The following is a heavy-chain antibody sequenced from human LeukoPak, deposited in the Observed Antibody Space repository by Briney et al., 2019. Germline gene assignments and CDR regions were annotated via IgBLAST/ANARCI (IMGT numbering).Heavy chain of an antibody. CDR1: GFTFSSYS. CDR2: ISSSSSYI. V-gene: IGHV3-21*01. CDR3: ARDANYCGSGRTLDY. Sequence: GGSLRLSCAASGFTFSSYSMNWVRQAPGKGMEWVSSISSSSSYIYYADSVKGRFTISRDNAKNSLYLQMNSLRAEDTAGYYCARDANYCGSGRTLDYWGQGTLVTVSS. J-gene: IGHJ4*02. D-gene: IGHD3-10*01.